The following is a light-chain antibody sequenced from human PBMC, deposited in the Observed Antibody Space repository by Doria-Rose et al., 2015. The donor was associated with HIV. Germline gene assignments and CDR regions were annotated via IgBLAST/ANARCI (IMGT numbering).Light chain of an antibody. CDR3: HQYGTAWT. CDR1: QSFSSTY. Sequence: TQSPGTLSLSPGERATLSCRASQSFSSTYLAWYQQKPGQAPSLLIYDGSTRATGIPDRFSASRSVTDFTLTINRLEPEDFALYCCHQYGTAWTFGQGTKVEI. V-gene: IGKV3-20*01. J-gene: IGKJ1*01. CDR2: DGS.